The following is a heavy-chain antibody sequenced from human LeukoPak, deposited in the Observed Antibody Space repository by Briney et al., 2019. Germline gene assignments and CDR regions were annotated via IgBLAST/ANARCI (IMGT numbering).Heavy chain of an antibody. CDR3: ARETSQKGAHYMDV. CDR1: GGSISSGGYS. V-gene: IGHV4-30-4*07. CDR2: IYYTGNT. D-gene: IGHD3-16*01. Sequence: PSETLSLTCAVSGGSISSGGYSWSWIRQPPGKAMEFIAYIYYTGNTYFNPSLKSRVTISVDTSKNQFSLKLSSVTAADTAVYYCARETSQKGAHYMDVRGKGTTITISS. J-gene: IGHJ6*03.